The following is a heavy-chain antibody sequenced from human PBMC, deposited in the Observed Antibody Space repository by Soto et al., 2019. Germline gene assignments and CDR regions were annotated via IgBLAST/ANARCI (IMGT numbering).Heavy chain of an antibody. CDR2: IYYSGST. J-gene: IGHJ6*02. Sequence: SETLSLTCTVSGGSISSYYWSWIRQPPGKGLEWIGYIYYSGSTNYNPSLKSRVTISVDTSKNQFSLKLSSVTAADTAVYYCARDQGPSGAYAPHYYSYGMDVWGQGTPVTVS. CDR1: GGSISSYY. D-gene: IGHD4-17*01. V-gene: IGHV4-59*12. CDR3: ARDQGPSGAYAPHYYSYGMDV.